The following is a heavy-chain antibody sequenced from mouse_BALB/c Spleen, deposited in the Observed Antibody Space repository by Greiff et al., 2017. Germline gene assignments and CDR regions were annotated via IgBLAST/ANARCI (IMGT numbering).Heavy chain of an antibody. CDR1: GYSITSGYY. CDR2: ISYDGSN. V-gene: IGHV3-6*02. J-gene: IGHJ2*01. CDR3: ANYDGYYVDD. D-gene: IGHD2-3*01. Sequence: ESGPGLVKPSQSLSLTCSVTGYSITSGYYWNWIRQFPGNKLEWMGYISYDGSNNYNPSLKNRISITRDTSKNQFFLKLNSVTTEDTATYDCANYDGYYVDDWGQGTTLTVSA.